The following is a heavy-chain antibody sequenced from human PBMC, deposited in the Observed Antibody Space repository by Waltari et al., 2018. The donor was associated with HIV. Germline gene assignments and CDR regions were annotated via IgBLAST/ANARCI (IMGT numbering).Heavy chain of an antibody. Sequence: EVQLVESGGGLVQPGGSLRLSCAASGFTFSAYWMIWVRQAPGKGLEWVANIKQDGSEQYYVDSVKGRFTISRDNAKNSLYLQMNSLRADDTAVYYCARPQGGYSYGFNYWGQGTLVTVSS. CDR1: GFTFSAYW. V-gene: IGHV3-7*01. CDR3: ARPQGGYSYGFNY. CDR2: IKQDGSEQ. D-gene: IGHD5-18*01. J-gene: IGHJ4*02.